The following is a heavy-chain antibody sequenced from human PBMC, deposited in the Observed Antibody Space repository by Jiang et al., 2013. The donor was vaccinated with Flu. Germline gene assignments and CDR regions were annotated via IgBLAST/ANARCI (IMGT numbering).Heavy chain of an antibody. V-gene: IGHV4-39*07. D-gene: IGHD3-16*01. J-gene: IGHJ4*02. CDR1: GGSISVSNYY. Sequence: GPGLVKPSETLSLTCTVSGGSISVSNYYWGWIRQPPGKELEWIGTIHYSGATYYHPSLKTRVTISVDTSKNQLSLKLTSVTAADTAVYYCVKDRGDHVTDSWGQGTLVSVSS. CDR3: VKDRGDHVTDS. CDR2: IHYSGAT.